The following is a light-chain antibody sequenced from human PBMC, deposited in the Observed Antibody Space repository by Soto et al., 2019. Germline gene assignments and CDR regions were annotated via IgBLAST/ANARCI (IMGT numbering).Light chain of an antibody. V-gene: IGLV2-14*01. CDR2: EVS. CDR1: SVDVGGYNY. CDR3: TSYTIKTTYV. J-gene: IGLJ1*01. Sequence: QSALTQPASVSGSLGQSITISRTGTSVDVGGYNYVSWYQHHPGKAPRLLIFEVSNRPSGVSNRFSGSKSGNTASLTISGLQAEDEADYYCTSYTIKTTYVFGTGTKLPS.